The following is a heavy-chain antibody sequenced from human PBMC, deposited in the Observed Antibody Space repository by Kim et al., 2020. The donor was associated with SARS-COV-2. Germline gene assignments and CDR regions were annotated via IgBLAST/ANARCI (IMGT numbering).Heavy chain of an antibody. CDR2: ISGSGGST. V-gene: IGHV3-23*01. CDR3: AKALGKWIQPSYGMDV. D-gene: IGHD5-18*01. Sequence: GGSLRLFCAASGFTFSSYAMSWVRQAPGKGLEWVSAISGSGGSTYYADSVKGRFTISRDNSKNTLYLQMNSLRAEDTAVYYCAKALGKWIQPSYGMDVWGQGTTVTVSS. CDR1: GFTFSSYA. J-gene: IGHJ6*02.